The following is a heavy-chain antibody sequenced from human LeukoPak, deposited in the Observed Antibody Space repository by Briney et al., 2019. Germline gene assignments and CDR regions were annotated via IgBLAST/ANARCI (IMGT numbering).Heavy chain of an antibody. Sequence: GRSLRLSCAASGFTFSSYAMHWVRQAPGKGPEWVAVISHDGSNKHYADSVKGRFTISRDNSKNTLYLQMNSLRAEDTAVYYCTSDYGDYGVIYYYGMDVWGKGTTVTVSS. V-gene: IGHV3-30*04. CDR1: GFTFSSYA. D-gene: IGHD4-17*01. CDR2: ISHDGSNK. CDR3: TSDYGDYGVIYYYGMDV. J-gene: IGHJ6*04.